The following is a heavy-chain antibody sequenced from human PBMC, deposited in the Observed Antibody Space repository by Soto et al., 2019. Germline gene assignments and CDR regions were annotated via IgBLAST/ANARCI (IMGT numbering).Heavy chain of an antibody. D-gene: IGHD6-6*01. J-gene: IGHJ4*02. Sequence: SETLSLTCTVSGGSISSYYWSWIRQPPGKGLEWIGYIYYSGSTNYNPSLKSRVTISVDTSKNQFSLKLSSVTAADTAVYYCARYSSSSAFGYWGQGTLVTVSS. CDR1: GGSISSYY. CDR2: IYYSGST. CDR3: ARYSSSSAFGY. V-gene: IGHV4-59*01.